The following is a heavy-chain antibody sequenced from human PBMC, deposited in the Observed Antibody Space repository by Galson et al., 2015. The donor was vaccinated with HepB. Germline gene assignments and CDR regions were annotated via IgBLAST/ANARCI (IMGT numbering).Heavy chain of an antibody. CDR1: GFTFTGHA. CDR3: AKDDDSRYNWNYFGD. Sequence: SLRLSCAASGFTFTGHAMSWVRQAPGKGLEWVSSVNGRGDNTYYPDSVKGRFTISRDNSKNTLYLHMGSLRVEDTAVYYCAKDDDSRYNWNYFGDWGQGTLVTVSS. CDR2: VNGRGDNT. J-gene: IGHJ4*02. V-gene: IGHV3-23*01. D-gene: IGHD1-20*01.